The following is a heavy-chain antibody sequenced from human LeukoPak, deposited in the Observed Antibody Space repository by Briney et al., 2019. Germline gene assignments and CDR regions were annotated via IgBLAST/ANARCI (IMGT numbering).Heavy chain of an antibody. Sequence: GGSLRLSCAVSGFTFSTYTMNWVRQAPGKGLEWVSSITGSSTYIYYADSVKGRFTISRDNAKNSLYLQMNSLRAEDTAVYYCARVRGGYYFDYWGQGSLVTVSS. V-gene: IGHV3-21*01. CDR3: ARVRGGYYFDY. J-gene: IGHJ4*02. CDR1: GFTFSTYT. CDR2: ITGSSTYI. D-gene: IGHD3-10*01.